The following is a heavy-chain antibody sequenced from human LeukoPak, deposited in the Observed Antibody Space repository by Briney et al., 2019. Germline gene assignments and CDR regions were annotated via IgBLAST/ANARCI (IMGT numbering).Heavy chain of an antibody. J-gene: IGHJ4*02. CDR2: VSTRGDDT. D-gene: IGHD4-11*01. CDR1: GFTLSNYV. Sequence: PGGSLRLSCAASGFTLSNYVMNWVRLVPGKGLDWVSTVSTRGDDTYYADSVKGRFAISRDNSKNTLFLHMNSLRAEDTAIYYCAIRGPDYCFTHWGQGTLVTVSS. V-gene: IGHV3-23*01. CDR3: AIRGPDYCFTH.